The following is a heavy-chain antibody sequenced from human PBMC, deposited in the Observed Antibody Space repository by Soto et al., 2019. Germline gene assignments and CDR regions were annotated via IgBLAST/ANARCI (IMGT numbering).Heavy chain of an antibody. CDR2: INPNSGGT. CDR3: ARVGQQLVRRWFDP. Sequence: ASVKVSCKSSGYRFETYAISWVRQAPGQGLEWMGWINPNSGGTNYAQKFQGRVTMTRDTSISTAYMELSRLRSDDTAVYYCARVGQQLVRRWFDPWGQGTLVTVSS. CDR1: GYRFETYA. J-gene: IGHJ5*02. D-gene: IGHD6-13*01. V-gene: IGHV1-2*02.